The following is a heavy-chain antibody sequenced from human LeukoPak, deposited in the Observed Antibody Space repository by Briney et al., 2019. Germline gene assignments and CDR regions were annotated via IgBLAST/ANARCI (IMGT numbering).Heavy chain of an antibody. CDR2: INIGGTNT. CDR3: AGFDT. CDR1: GFTFNDYH. V-gene: IGHV3-11*03. Sequence: PGGSLRLSCAASGFTFNDYHMSWIRQAPGKGLEWLSYINIGGTNTHYADSVKGRFTISRDNAKKSLYLEMNNLRAEDTAVTDGAGFDTWGQGVLVTVSS. D-gene: IGHD5-24*01. J-gene: IGHJ5*02.